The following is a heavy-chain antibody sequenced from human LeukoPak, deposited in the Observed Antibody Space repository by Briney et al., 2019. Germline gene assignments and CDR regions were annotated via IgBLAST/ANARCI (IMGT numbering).Heavy chain of an antibody. Sequence: GGSLRLSCAASGFTFSNYYMNWVRQAPGKGLEWISSISSSSTYIYYAGSVKGRFTISRDNAKNSLYLQMNSLRAEDTAVYYCARDSSGWRARDFWGQGTLVTVSS. CDR1: GFTFSNYY. CDR2: ISSSSTYI. CDR3: ARDSSGWRARDF. V-gene: IGHV3-21*01. J-gene: IGHJ4*02. D-gene: IGHD6-19*01.